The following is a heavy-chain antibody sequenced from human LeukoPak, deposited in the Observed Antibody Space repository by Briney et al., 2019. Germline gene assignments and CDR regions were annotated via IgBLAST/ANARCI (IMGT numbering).Heavy chain of an antibody. V-gene: IGHV3-74*01. J-gene: IGHJ6*03. CDR3: ARDQPTYYDFWSGYYNHMDV. CDR2: INSDGSST. Sequence: QAGGSLRLSCAASGFTFDDYAMHWVRQAPGKGLVWVSRINSDGSSTSYADSVKGRFTISRDNAKNTLYLQMNSLRAEDTAVYYCARDQPTYYDFWSGYYNHMDVWGKGTTVTVSS. CDR1: GFTFDDYA. D-gene: IGHD3-3*01.